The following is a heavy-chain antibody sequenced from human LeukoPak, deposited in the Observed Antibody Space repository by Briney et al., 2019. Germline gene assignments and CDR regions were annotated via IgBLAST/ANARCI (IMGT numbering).Heavy chain of an antibody. CDR2: INPSAGST. V-gene: IGHV1-46*01. J-gene: IGHJ6*03. CDR1: GYTFTSYY. Sequence: ASVKVSCKASGYTFTSYYIHWVRQAPGQGLEWMGLINPSAGSTNYAQKFQGRVTMTRDTSTSTVYMELSSLRSEDTAVYYCARGCGYSGYDSDYYYMDVWGKGTTVTISS. D-gene: IGHD5-12*01. CDR3: ARGCGYSGYDSDYYYMDV.